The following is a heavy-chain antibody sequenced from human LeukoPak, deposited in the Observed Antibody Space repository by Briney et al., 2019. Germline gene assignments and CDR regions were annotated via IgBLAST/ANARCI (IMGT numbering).Heavy chain of an antibody. V-gene: IGHV4-34*01. CDR3: ARWPHY. J-gene: IGHJ4*02. CDR2: INHSGST. CDR1: GGSFSGHY. Sequence: PSETLSLTCAVYGGSFSGHYCSWIRQPPGKGLEWIGEINHSGSTNYNPSLKSRVTISVDTSKNQFSLKLSSVTAADTAVYYCARWPHYWGQGTLVTVSS.